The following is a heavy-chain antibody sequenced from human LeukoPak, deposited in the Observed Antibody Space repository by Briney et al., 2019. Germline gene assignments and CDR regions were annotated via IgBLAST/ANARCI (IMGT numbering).Heavy chain of an antibody. CDR3: ARHSFYYDSSGYHYYFDY. Sequence: PSETLSLTCSVSGGSISSSNYYWGWIRQPPGKGLEWIGSIHYSGSTYYNPSLLGRVTMSVDTSTTQFSLRLSSVTAADTAVYYCARHSFYYDSSGYHYYFDYWGQGTLVTVSS. J-gene: IGHJ4*02. CDR2: IHYSGST. D-gene: IGHD3-22*01. V-gene: IGHV4-39*01. CDR1: GGSISSSNYY.